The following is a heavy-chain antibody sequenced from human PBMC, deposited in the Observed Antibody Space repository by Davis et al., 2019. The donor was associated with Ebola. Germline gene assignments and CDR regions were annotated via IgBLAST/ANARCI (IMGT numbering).Heavy chain of an antibody. V-gene: IGHV3-11*04. CDR2: ISSSSSTI. J-gene: IGHJ4*02. D-gene: IGHD6-19*01. CDR3: ASSSGWYVY. CDR1: GFTFSDYY. Sequence: GESLKISCAASGFTFSDYYMSWIRQAPGKGLEWVSYISSSSSTIYYADSVKGRFTISRDNAKNSLYLQMNSLRDEDTAVYYCASSSGWYVYWGQGTLVTVSS.